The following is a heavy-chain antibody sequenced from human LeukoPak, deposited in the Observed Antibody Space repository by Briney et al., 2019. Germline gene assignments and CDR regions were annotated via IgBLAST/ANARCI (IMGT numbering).Heavy chain of an antibody. CDR1: GFIFSSYD. D-gene: IGHD6-19*01. J-gene: IGHJ4*02. CDR2: INWNGGST. Sequence: PGGSLRLSCAASGFIFSSYDMHWVRQAPGKGLEWVSGINWNGGSTGYADSVKGRFTISRGNAKNSLYLQMNSLRAEDTAVYYCARGGSSGWYGVIDYWGQGTLVTVSS. CDR3: ARGGSSGWYGVIDY. V-gene: IGHV3-20*04.